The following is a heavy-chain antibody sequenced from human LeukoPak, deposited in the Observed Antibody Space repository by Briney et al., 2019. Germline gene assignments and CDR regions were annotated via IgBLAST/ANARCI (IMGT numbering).Heavy chain of an antibody. Sequence: GGSLRLSCAASGLTVNGNYMSWVRQAPGKGLEWVSIIYSGGSTYYADSVEGRFTISRDNSINTLYLQMNSLKDEDTAFYYCARDRVGTGRALLDLWGQGTLVSVSS. CDR2: IYSGGST. J-gene: IGHJ5*02. CDR3: ARDRVGTGRALLDL. V-gene: IGHV3-53*01. D-gene: IGHD1-14*01. CDR1: GLTVNGNY.